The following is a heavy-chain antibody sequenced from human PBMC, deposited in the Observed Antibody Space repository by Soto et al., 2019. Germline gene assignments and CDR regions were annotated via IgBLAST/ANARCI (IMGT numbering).Heavy chain of an antibody. V-gene: IGHV4-59*08. CDR3: ARHDQYQLPQYAY. CDR1: GVSTSSHY. D-gene: IGHD2-2*01. CDR2: IYSSGIT. J-gene: IGHJ4*02. Sequence: QVQLQESGPGLVKPSETLSLTCTVSGVSTSSHYWSWIRQPPGKGLEWIGYIYSSGITSYNPSLKSRCIISVDTSKHQFSLRLSSVTAADTAVYYCARHDQYQLPQYAYWGQGTLVTVSS.